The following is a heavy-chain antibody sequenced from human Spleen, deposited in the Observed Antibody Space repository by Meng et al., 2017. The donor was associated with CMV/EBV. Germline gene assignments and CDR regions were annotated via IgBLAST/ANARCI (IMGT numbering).Heavy chain of an antibody. V-gene: IGHV1-69*05. D-gene: IGHD3-22*01. Sequence: SVKVSCKASGDYFSNYAINWVRQAPGQGLEWMGGVIPIFDSPKYAQKFQGRVTLTTDESTRTAYMELSSLRSEDTAIYYCARYPDYYYDRTGQGLFASWGQGTLVTVSS. CDR1: GDYFSNYA. CDR3: ARYPDYYYDRTGQGLFAS. CDR2: VIPIFDSP. J-gene: IGHJ4*02.